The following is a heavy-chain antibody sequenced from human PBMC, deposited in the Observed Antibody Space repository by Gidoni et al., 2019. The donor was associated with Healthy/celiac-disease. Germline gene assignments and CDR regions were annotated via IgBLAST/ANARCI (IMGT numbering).Heavy chain of an antibody. J-gene: IGHJ4*02. V-gene: IGHV3-23*01. CDR2: ISGSGGST. CDR1: GFTFSSYA. CDR3: AKDLTFGGVIVPYYFDY. D-gene: IGHD3-16*02. Sequence: EVQLLESGGGLVQPGGSLRLSCAASGFTFSSYAMSWVRQAPGKGLEWVSAISGSGGSTYYADSVKGRFTISRDKSKNTLYLQMNSLRAEDTAVYYCAKDLTFGGVIVPYYFDYWGQGTLVTVSS.